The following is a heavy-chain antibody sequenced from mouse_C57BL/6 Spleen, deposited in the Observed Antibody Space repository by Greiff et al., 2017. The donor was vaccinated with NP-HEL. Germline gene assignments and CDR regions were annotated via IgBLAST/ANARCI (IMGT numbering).Heavy chain of an antibody. CDR3: ARDRLDWDYYAMDY. J-gene: IGHJ4*01. D-gene: IGHD4-1*01. CDR1: GFTFSSYA. V-gene: IGHV5-4*01. Sequence: EVQGVESGGGLVKPGGSLKLSCAASGFTFSSYAMSWVRQTPEKRLEWVATISDGGSYTYYPDNVKGRFTISRDNAKNNLYLQMSHLKSEDTAMYYCARDRLDWDYYAMDYWGQGTSVTVSS. CDR2: ISDGGSYT.